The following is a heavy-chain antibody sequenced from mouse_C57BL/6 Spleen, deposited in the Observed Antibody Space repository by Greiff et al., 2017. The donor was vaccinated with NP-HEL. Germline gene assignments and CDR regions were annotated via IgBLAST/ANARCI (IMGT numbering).Heavy chain of an antibody. D-gene: IGHD2-4*01. CDR3: ARGGDYDAGDFDY. J-gene: IGHJ2*01. CDR2: IYPGSGNT. V-gene: IGHV1-76*01. Sequence: QVQLKQSGAELVRPGASVKLSCKASGYTFTDYYINWVKQRPGQGLEWIARIYPGSGNTYYNEKFKGKATLTAEKSSSTAYMQLSSLTSEDSAVYFCARGGDYDAGDFDYWGQGTTLTVSS. CDR1: GYTFTDYY.